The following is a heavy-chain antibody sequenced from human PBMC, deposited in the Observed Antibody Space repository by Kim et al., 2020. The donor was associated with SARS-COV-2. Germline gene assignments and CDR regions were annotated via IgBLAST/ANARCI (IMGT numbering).Heavy chain of an antibody. CDR3: TRNGLYSHDY. D-gene: IGHD5-18*01. Sequence: SETLSLTCAVSGGSISGTKWWSWVRQPPGKGLEWIGEIYHSGSTTYNPSLESRVTMSVDKSKNYFFLSLTSVTAADTAVYYCTRNGLYSHDYWGQGTLVTVSS. CDR1: GGSISGTKW. J-gene: IGHJ4*02. CDR2: IYHSGST. V-gene: IGHV4-4*02.